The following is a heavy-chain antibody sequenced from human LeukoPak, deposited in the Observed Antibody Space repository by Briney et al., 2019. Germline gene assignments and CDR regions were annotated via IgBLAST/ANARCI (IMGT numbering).Heavy chain of an antibody. J-gene: IGHJ4*02. CDR3: ATSRDSARPGYFDY. CDR1: GGSISSTNYY. V-gene: IGHV4-39*07. D-gene: IGHD1-26*01. CDR2: IYYSGST. Sequence: SETLSLTCTVSGGSISSTNYYWDWIRQPPGKGLEWIGSIYYSGSTYYNPSLKSRVTISVDTSKNQFSLKLSSVTAADTAVYYCATSRDSARPGYFDYWGQGTLVTVSS.